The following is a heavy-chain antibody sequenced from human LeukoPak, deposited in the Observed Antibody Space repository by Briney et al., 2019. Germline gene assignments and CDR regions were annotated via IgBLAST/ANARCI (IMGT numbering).Heavy chain of an antibody. CDR3: ATSYYYDSSGPHFDY. D-gene: IGHD3-22*01. CDR2: FDPEDGET. Sequence: ASVKVSCKVSGYTPTELSMHWVRQAPGKGLEWMGGFDPEDGETIYAQKFQGRVTMTEDTSTDTAYMELSSLRSEDTAVYYCATSYYYDSSGPHFDYWGQGTLVTVSS. CDR1: GYTPTELS. V-gene: IGHV1-24*01. J-gene: IGHJ4*02.